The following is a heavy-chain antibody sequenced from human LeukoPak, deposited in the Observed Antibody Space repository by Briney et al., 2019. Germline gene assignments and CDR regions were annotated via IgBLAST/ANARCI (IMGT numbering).Heavy chain of an antibody. Sequence: GGSLRLSCAASGFTFSSYAMHWVRQAPGKGLEWVAVISYDGSNKYYADSVKGRFTISRDNSKNTLYLQMNSLRAEDTAVYYCARDQLERRAYYYYGMDVWGQGTTVTVSS. V-gene: IGHV3-30-3*01. D-gene: IGHD1-1*01. CDR3: ARDQLERRAYYYYGMDV. J-gene: IGHJ6*02. CDR2: ISYDGSNK. CDR1: GFTFSSYA.